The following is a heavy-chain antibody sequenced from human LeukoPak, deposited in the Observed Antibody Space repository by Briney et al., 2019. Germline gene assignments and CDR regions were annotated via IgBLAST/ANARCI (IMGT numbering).Heavy chain of an antibody. V-gene: IGHV4-59*01. CDR3: AREGADDSSGYYHSYFDY. D-gene: IGHD3-22*01. CDR2: IYYSGST. CDR1: GGSISSYY. Sequence: SETLSLTCTVSGGSISSYYWSWIRQTPGKGLEWIGYIYYSGSTNYNPSLKSRVTISVDTSKNQFSLKLSSVTAADTAVYYCAREGADDSSGYYHSYFDYWGQGTLVTVSS. J-gene: IGHJ4*02.